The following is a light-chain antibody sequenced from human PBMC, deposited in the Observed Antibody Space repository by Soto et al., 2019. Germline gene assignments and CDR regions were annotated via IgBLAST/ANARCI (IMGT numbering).Light chain of an antibody. CDR1: SNIGAAYD. CDR3: AAWDDSLNGVI. J-gene: IGLJ2*01. CDR2: SNN. Sequence: QSVLAQPPSVSGAPGQRVTISCSNIGAAYDVHWYQQLPGTAPKLLIYSNNERPSGVPDRFSGSKSGTSASLAISGLQSGDEADYYCAAWDDSLNGVIFGGGTKVTVL. V-gene: IGLV1-44*01.